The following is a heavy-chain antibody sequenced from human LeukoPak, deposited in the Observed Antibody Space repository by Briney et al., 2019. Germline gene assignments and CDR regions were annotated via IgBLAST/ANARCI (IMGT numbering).Heavy chain of an antibody. J-gene: IGHJ4*02. CDR2: ISSSSRTV. D-gene: IGHD1-26*01. CDR1: GFTFTSSS. CDR3: ARARDGSYDY. Sequence: GGSLRLSCAASGFTFTSSSMNWVRQAPGKGLEWISYISSSSRTVHYADSVKGRFTISRDNAKNSLYLQMNSLRDEDTAVYYCARARDGSYDYWGQGTLVTVSS. V-gene: IGHV3-48*02.